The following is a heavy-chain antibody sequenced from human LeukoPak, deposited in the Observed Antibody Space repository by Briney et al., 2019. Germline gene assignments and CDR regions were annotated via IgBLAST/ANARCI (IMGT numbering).Heavy chain of an antibody. J-gene: IGHJ4*02. Sequence: GGSLRLSCKGSGYSFTSYWIGWVRQMPGKGLEWMGIIYPGDSDTRYSPSFQGQVTISADKSISTAYLQWSSLKASDTAMYYCARLIGWNDRGNFDYWGQGTLVTVSS. V-gene: IGHV5-51*01. CDR1: GYSFTSYW. CDR2: IYPGDSDT. CDR3: ARLIGWNDRGNFDY. D-gene: IGHD1-1*01.